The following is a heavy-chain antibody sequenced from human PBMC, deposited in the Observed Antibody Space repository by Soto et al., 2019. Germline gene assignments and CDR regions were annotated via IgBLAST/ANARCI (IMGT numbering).Heavy chain of an antibody. D-gene: IGHD2-21*02. Sequence: SETLSLTCIVSGESIISSSYYWVWIRQPPGKGLEWIGSIYYSGRTYYNPSFKSRVTISIDTSKNQFSLKLSSVTATDTAVYYCARQRTAVVTQAYFDHWGQGALVTVSS. CDR1: GESIISSSYY. CDR2: IYYSGRT. J-gene: IGHJ4*02. CDR3: ARQRTAVVTQAYFDH. V-gene: IGHV4-39*01.